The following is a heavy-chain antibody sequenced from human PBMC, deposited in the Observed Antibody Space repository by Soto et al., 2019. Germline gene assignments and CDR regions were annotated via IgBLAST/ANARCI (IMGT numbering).Heavy chain of an antibody. CDR1: GFTFSSHG. CDR2: ISDDGSER. CDR3: AKDVTSRGTGWFDR. D-gene: IGHD2-15*01. V-gene: IGHV3-30*18. J-gene: IGHJ5*02. Sequence: QVPLVESGGGVVQPGRSLRLSCVASGFTFSSHGMHWVRQAPGKGLEWVAVISDDGSERSYAASVKGRFTISRDYSKSTVYLQMNSLRTEDTAVYYCAKDVTSRGTGWFDRWGQGTLVTVSS.